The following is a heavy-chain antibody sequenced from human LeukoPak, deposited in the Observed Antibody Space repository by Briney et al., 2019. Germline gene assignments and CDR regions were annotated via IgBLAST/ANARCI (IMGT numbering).Heavy chain of an antibody. Sequence: SETLSLTCAVYGGSFSGYYWSWIRQRPGKGLEWIGEINHSGNTNSNPSLKSRVTMSVDTSKNQFSLKLSSLTAADTAVYYCARGLLWFGEGVANMDVWGKGTTVTISS. J-gene: IGHJ6*03. CDR2: INHSGNT. D-gene: IGHD3-10*01. CDR1: GGSFSGYY. CDR3: ARGLLWFGEGVANMDV. V-gene: IGHV4-34*01.